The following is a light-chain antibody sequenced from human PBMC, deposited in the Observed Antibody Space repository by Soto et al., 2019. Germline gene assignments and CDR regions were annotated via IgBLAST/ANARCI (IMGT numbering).Light chain of an antibody. CDR3: QQYYSTPFS. J-gene: IGKJ4*01. CDR1: QSVLYSSNNKNY. CDR2: WAS. Sequence: DIVMTQCPDSLAVSLGERATINCKSSQSVLYSSNNKNYLAWYQQKPGQPPKLLIYWASTREFGVPDRFSGSGSGTDFTLTISSLQAEDVAVYYCQQYYSTPFSFGGGTKVEIK. V-gene: IGKV4-1*01.